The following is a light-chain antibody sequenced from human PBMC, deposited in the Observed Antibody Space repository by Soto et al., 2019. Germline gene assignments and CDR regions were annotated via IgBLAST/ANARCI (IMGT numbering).Light chain of an antibody. CDR2: DVS. V-gene: IGLV2-14*03. CDR3: SSYTSSSTLEV. CDR1: SSDVGGYNF. J-gene: IGLJ1*01. Sequence: QSVLTQPASVSGSPRQSITLSCTGTSSDVGGYNFVSWYQQYPGKVPKLMIYDVSNRPSGVSNRFSGSKSGNTASLTISGLQAEDEADYYCSSYTSSSTLEVFGTGTKVTVL.